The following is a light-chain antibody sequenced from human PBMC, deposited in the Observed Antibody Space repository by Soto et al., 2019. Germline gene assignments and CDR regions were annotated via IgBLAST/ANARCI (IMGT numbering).Light chain of an antibody. Sequence: EIVLTQSPGTLSLSPGDRATLSCRASQSVSSNYLAWYQQKPGQAPRLLIYGASSRATGIPDRFSGSGSVTDFTLTISRLEPEDFAVYYCQRYGTSLPLTFGGGTKVDIK. J-gene: IGKJ4*01. CDR2: GAS. V-gene: IGKV3-20*01. CDR1: QSVSSNY. CDR3: QRYGTSLPLT.